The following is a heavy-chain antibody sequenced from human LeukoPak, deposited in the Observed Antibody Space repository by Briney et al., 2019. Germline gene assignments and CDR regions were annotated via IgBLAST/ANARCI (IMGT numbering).Heavy chain of an antibody. CDR2: IYHSGST. CDR3: ARALKVVVIANTNYYFDY. Sequence: PSETLSLTCTVSGGSISSTAYYWSWIRQPPGKGLEWIGYIYHSGSTYYNPSLKSRVTISVDRSKNQFSLKLSSVTAADTAVYYCARALKVVVIANTNYYFDYWGQGTLVTISS. D-gene: IGHD2-21*01. J-gene: IGHJ4*02. CDR1: GGSISSTAYY. V-gene: IGHV4-30-2*01.